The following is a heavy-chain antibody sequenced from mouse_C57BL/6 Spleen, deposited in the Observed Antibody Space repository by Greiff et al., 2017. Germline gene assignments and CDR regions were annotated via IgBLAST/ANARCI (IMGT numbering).Heavy chain of an antibody. D-gene: IGHD2-5*01. CDR2: ISDGGSYT. CDR1: GFTFSSYA. Sequence: EVKVEESGGGLVKPGGTLKLSCAASGFTFSSYAMSWVRQTPEKRLEWVATISDGGSYTYYPDNVKGRFTISRDNAKNNLYLQMSHLKSEDTAMYYCARDLSYSNYVDFDVWGTATTVTVSS. CDR3: ARDLSYSNYVDFDV. V-gene: IGHV5-4*01. J-gene: IGHJ1*03.